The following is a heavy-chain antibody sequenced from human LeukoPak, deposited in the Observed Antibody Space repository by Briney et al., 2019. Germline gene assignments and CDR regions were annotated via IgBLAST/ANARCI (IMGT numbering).Heavy chain of an antibody. D-gene: IGHD2-21*02. J-gene: IGHJ3*02. Sequence: SETLSLTCTVSGGSISSYYWSWIRQPPGKGLEWIGYIYYSGSTNYNPSLKSRVTISVDTSKNQFSLKLSSVTAADTAVYYCARHVCGGDCFNPDDAFDIWGQGTMVTVSS. CDR3: ARHVCGGDCFNPDDAFDI. CDR2: IYYSGST. V-gene: IGHV4-59*08. CDR1: GGSISSYY.